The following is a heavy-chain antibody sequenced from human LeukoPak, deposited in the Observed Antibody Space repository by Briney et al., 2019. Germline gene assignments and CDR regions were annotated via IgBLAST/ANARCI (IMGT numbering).Heavy chain of an antibody. J-gene: IGHJ4*02. CDR1: GFTFSSYA. CDR2: ISGSGGST. CDR3: ANSDWRSASYHFDY. Sequence: GGSLRLSCAASGFTFSSYAMNWVRQAPGKGLEWVSAISGSGGSTYYADSVKGRFAISRDNSKNTLYLQMNSLRAEDTAVYYCANSDWRSASYHFDYWGQGTLATVSS. D-gene: IGHD3-9*01. V-gene: IGHV3-23*01.